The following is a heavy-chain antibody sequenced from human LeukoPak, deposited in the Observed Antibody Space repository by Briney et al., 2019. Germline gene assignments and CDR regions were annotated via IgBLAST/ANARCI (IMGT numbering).Heavy chain of an antibody. CDR1: GDSVSSNSAT. J-gene: IGHJ4*02. CDR3: ARDDPGATTFDY. CDR2: TYYRSTCYN. Sequence: SQTLSLTCAISGDSVSSNSATWNWIRQSPSRGLEWLGSTYYRSTCYNDYAVSVKSRITINPDSSQNQCSLQLNSVTPEYTALYYCARDDPGATTFDYWGQGTLVTVSS. D-gene: IGHD1-1*01. V-gene: IGHV6-1*01.